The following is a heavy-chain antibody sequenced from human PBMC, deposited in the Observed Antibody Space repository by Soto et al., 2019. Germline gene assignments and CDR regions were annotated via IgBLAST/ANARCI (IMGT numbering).Heavy chain of an antibody. D-gene: IGHD1-26*01. V-gene: IGHV4-4*02. CDR1: GGSISSSNW. CDR2: IYHSGTA. CDR3: ARDLGARREFFDY. J-gene: IGHJ4*02. Sequence: SETLSLTCAVSGGSISSSNWWSWVRQPPGKGLEWIGEIYHSGTANYNPSLKSRVTISVDKSKNQFSLKLTSVTAADTAVYYCARDLGARREFFDYWGQGTLVTVSS.